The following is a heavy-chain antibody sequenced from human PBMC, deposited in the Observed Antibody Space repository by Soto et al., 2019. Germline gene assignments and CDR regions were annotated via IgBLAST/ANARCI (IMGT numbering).Heavy chain of an antibody. CDR3: ARRGKIVRLVTPTYYYCYCMDG. V-gene: IGHV1-69*13. Sequence: ASVKVSCKASGGTLRSYAHKWARQASLQGREWMGGIIPLFGPAHYAQKFQGRVTITADEATSTAYMELSSLRSEDTAVYYCARRGKIVRLVTPTYYYCYCMDGWGQGAAGTLAS. D-gene: IGHD5-18*01. J-gene: IGHJ6*02. CDR1: GGTLRSYA. CDR2: IIPLFGPA.